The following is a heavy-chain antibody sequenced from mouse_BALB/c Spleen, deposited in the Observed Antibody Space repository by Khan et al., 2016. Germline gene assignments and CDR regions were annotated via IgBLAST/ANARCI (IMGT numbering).Heavy chain of an antibody. J-gene: IGHJ3*01. CDR1: GYSITSDYA. V-gene: IGHV3-2*02. Sequence: EVQLQESGPGLVKPSQSLSLTCTVTGYSITSDYAWNWIRQFPGNKLEWMGYISYSGSTSYNTSLKSRISITRDTSKNQFFLQLNSVTTEDTATYYCATTVVAPRFAYWGQGTLVTVSA. CDR2: ISYSGST. CDR3: ATTVVAPRFAY. D-gene: IGHD1-1*01.